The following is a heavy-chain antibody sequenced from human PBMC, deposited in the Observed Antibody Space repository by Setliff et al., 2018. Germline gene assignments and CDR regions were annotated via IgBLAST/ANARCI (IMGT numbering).Heavy chain of an antibody. V-gene: IGHV4-59*01. Sequence: PSETLSLTCTVSGDSMSNYHWSWIRQPPGKGLEWIGYIFDNGNTYYNPSLKSRVTISVDTSKNQFSLKLPSVTAADTAMYYCATYSVGEGGRGHWGQGVLVTVSS. CDR2: IFDNGNT. D-gene: IGHD3-10*01. CDR1: GDSMSNYH. CDR3: ATYSVGEGGRGH. J-gene: IGHJ4*02.